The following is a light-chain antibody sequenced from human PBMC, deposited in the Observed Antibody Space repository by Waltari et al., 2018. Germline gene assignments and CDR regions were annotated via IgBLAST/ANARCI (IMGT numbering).Light chain of an antibody. Sequence: QSALTQPASVSGSPGQSITIPCSGTSADIGRYNLLAWYQQLPGNAPKLVIYEVTERPSELSNRFSGSKSGNTASLTISGLQAEDEADYYCSSFESSRTWVFGGGTKLTVL. V-gene: IGLV2-23*02. CDR3: SSFESSRTWV. CDR1: SADIGRYNL. CDR2: EVT. J-gene: IGLJ3*02.